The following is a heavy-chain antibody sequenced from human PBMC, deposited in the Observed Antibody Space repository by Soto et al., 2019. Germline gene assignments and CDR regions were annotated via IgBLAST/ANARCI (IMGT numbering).Heavy chain of an antibody. J-gene: IGHJ4*02. CDR1: GFTFSSYG. D-gene: IGHD2-15*01. CDR3: ARDYLVVGHRVIEY. V-gene: IGHV3-33*01. CDR2: IWYDGSNK. Sequence: GGSLRLSCAASGFTFSSYGMHWVRQAPGKGLEWVAVIWYDGSNKYYADSVKGRFTISRDNSKNTLYLQMNSLRAEDTAVYYCARDYLVVGHRVIEYWGQGTLVTDSS.